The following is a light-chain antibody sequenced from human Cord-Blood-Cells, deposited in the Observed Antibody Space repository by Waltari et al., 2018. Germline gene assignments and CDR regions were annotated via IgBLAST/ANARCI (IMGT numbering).Light chain of an antibody. J-gene: IGLJ1*01. CDR3: CSYAGSSTFV. CDR1: SSDVGSYNL. CDR2: EGS. Sequence: QSALTQPASVSGSPGQSITISCTGTSSDVGSYNLVSWYQQHPGKAPKLMIYEGSKRPSGVSNRFSDSKSGNTASLTISELQAEDEADYYCCSYAGSSTFVFGTGTKVTVL. V-gene: IGLV2-23*01.